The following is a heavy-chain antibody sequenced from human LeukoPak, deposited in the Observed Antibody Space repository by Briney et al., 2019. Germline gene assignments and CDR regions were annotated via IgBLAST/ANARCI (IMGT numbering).Heavy chain of an antibody. CDR2: ISYDGSNK. J-gene: IGHJ4*02. Sequence: QPGGSLRLSCAASGLTFSSYAMHWVRQAPGKGLEWVAVISYDGSNKYYADSVKGRFTISRDNSKNTLYLQMNSLRAEDAAVYYCARDPSRDGYNLVRWAPPYWGQGTLVTVSS. CDR3: ARDPSRDGYNLVRWAPPY. V-gene: IGHV3-30-3*01. CDR1: GLTFSSYA. D-gene: IGHD5-24*01.